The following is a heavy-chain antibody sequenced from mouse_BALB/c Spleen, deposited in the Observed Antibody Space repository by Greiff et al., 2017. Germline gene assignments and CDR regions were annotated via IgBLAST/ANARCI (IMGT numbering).Heavy chain of an antibody. CDR3: ARDRGPSCMDY. CDR2: IWAGGST. D-gene: IGHD3-1*01. V-gene: IGHV2-9*02. Sequence: VKLQESGPGLVAPSQSLSITCTVSGFSLTSYGVHWVRQPPGKGLEWLGVIWAGGSTNYNSALMSRLSISKDNSKSQVFLKMNSLQTDDTAMYYCARDRGPSCMDYWGQGTSVTVSS. J-gene: IGHJ4*01. CDR1: GFSLTSYG.